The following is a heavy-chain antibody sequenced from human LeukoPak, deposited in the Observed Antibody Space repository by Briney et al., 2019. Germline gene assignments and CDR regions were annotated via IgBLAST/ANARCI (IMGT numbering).Heavy chain of an antibody. CDR2: ISYGGSNK. CDR3: ARDPDLSSGPLYGMDV. V-gene: IGHV3-30-3*01. J-gene: IGHJ6*02. CDR1: GFTFSSYA. Sequence: GGSLRLSCAASGFTFSSYAMHWVRQAPGKGLEWVAVISYGGSNKYYADSVKGRFTISRDNSKNTLYLQMNSLRAEDTAVYYCARDPDLSSGPLYGMDVWGQGTTVTVSS.